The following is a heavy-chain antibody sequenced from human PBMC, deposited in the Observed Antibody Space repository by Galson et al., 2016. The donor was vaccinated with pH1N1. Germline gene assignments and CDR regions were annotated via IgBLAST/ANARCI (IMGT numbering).Heavy chain of an antibody. CDR2: IDSTSSDT. V-gene: IGHV3-11*05. D-gene: IGHD1-1*01. CDR3: ARALWSVHPGTSDH. J-gene: IGHJ1*01. CDR1: GFIFSNYY. Sequence: SLRLSCAASGFIFSNYYMNWIRQAPGKGLEWVSYIDSTSSDTNYADSVKGRFTISRDNAKNSLYLQMNSLRVEDTAVYYCARALWSVHPGTSDHWGQGTLVTVSS.